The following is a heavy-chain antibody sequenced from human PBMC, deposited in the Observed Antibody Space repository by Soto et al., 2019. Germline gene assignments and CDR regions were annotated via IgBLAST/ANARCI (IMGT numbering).Heavy chain of an antibody. CDR2: IYFSGST. V-gene: IGHV4-61*08. CDR1: GSY. CDR3: PRSVATPGTNIDF. Sequence: GSYWSWFRNKTGQGLEWLGFIYFSGSTRYNPSLMSRLTISLDKSKRQFSMSLSSVTAADTAVYYCPRSVATPGTNIDFWGQGTLVTVSS. D-gene: IGHD6-13*01. J-gene: IGHJ4*02.